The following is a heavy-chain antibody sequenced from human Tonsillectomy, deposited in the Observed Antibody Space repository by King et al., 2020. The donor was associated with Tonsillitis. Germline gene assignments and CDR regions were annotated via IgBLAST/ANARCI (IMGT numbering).Heavy chain of an antibody. CDR1: GFTFGDYG. V-gene: IGHV3-49*04. D-gene: IGHD6-19*01. CDR2: IRGEPYGGTT. J-gene: IGHJ6*02. Sequence: EVQLVESGGGMVQPGRSLRLSCTTSGFTFGDYGMSWVRQTPGKGLEWVSLIRGEPYGGTTEHAASVKGRFTMSRDDSKSIVYLQMNSLKTEDTGVYYCTRWGAGTASLYYYAMDVWGQGTTVTVSS. CDR3: TRWGAGTASLYYYAMDV.